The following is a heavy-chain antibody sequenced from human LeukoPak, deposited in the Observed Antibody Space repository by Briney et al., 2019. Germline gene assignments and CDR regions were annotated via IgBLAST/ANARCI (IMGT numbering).Heavy chain of an antibody. CDR2: IIPIFGTA. Sequence: ASVKVSCKASGFSFTSFGFSWVRQAPGQGLEWMGGIIPIFGTANYAQKFQGRVTITADESTSTAYMELSSLRSEDTAVYYCAREVGATTFDYWGQGTLVTVSS. CDR1: GFSFTSFG. D-gene: IGHD1-26*01. CDR3: AREVGATTFDY. V-gene: IGHV1-69*13. J-gene: IGHJ4*02.